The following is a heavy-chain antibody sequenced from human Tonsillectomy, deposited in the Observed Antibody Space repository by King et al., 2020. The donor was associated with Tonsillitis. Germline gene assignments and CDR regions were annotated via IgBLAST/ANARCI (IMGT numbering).Heavy chain of an antibody. CDR3: VREMLTGSCADY. J-gene: IGHJ4*02. D-gene: IGHD2-15*01. Sequence: VQLVESGGGLVQPGGPLRLSCAASGFTFRSYALSWVRQSPGKGLQWVSAISGSGYKTYAINSVKGRFTISRDNSKNTVSLQMNSLRAEDTGVYYCVREMLTGSCADYWGQGTLVTVSS. CDR2: ISGSGYKT. CDR1: GFTFRSYA. V-gene: IGHV3-23*04.